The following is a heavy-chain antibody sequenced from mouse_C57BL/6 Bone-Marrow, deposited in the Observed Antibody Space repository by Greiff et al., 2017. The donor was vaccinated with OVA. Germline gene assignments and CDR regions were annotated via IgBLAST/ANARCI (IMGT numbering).Heavy chain of an antibody. Sequence: EVQLQQSGPELVKPGASVKISCKASGYTFTDYYMNWVKQSHGKSLEWIGDINPNNGGTSYNQKFKGKATLTVDKSSSTAYMELRSLTSEDSAVYYCARRGYGSPSFYFDYWGQGTTLTVSS. V-gene: IGHV1-26*01. D-gene: IGHD1-1*01. CDR1: GYTFTDYY. CDR3: ARRGYGSPSFYFDY. CDR2: INPNNGGT. J-gene: IGHJ2*01.